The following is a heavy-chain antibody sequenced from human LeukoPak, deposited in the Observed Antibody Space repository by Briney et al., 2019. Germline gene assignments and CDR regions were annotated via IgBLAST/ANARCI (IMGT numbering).Heavy chain of an antibody. D-gene: IGHD6-19*01. J-gene: IGHJ4*02. Sequence: PGGSLRLSCAASGFTFSSYAMSWVRQAPGKGLEWVSAISGSGGSTYYADSVKGRFTISRDNSKNTLYLQMNSLRAEDTAVYYCAKDEAWYSSGWLVYWGQGTLVTVSS. CDR1: GFTFSSYA. V-gene: IGHV3-23*01. CDR3: AKDEAWYSSGWLVY. CDR2: ISGSGGST.